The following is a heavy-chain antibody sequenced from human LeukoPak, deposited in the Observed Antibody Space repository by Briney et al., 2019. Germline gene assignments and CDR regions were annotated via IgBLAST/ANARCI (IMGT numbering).Heavy chain of an antibody. D-gene: IGHD5-24*01. CDR3: ARSREPGRDGDY. CDR2: ISSDGIST. J-gene: IGHJ4*02. CDR1: GFXFSTYW. V-gene: IGHV3-74*01. Sequence: PGGSLRLSCAASGFXFSTYWIHWVRQVPGKGLVWVSRISSDGISTAYADSVKGRFTLSRDNAKNTLYLQMNSLRADDTAVYYCARSREPGRDGDYWGQGTLVTVSS.